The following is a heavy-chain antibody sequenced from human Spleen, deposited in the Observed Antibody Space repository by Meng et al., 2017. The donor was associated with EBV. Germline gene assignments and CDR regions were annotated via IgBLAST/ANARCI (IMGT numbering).Heavy chain of an antibody. CDR3: ARARRNGYYFDY. CDR1: CGSISSGGYY. D-gene: IGHD2-8*01. J-gene: IGHJ4*02. CDR2: IYYSGST. Sequence: QVQLREAGPGLVKPSQTLSLTCAVSCGSISSGGYYWSWIRQPPGKGLEWIGYIYYSGSTYYNPSLKSRVTISVDTSKNQFSLKLSSVTAADTAVYYCARARRNGYYFDYWGQGTLVTVSS. V-gene: IGHV4-30-4*01.